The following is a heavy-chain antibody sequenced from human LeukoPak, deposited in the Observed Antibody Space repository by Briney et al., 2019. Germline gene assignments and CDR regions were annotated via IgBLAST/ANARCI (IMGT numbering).Heavy chain of an antibody. CDR1: GYTFTGYY. J-gene: IGHJ3*02. CDR2: INPRGGST. D-gene: IGHD6-19*01. V-gene: IGHV1-46*01. CDR3: VKVYTSGWYGAFDI. Sequence: ASVKVSCKASGYTFTGYYMHWVRQAPGQRVKGMGIINPRGGSTSYTHKFQRRVTMTGDTSKSKVYMELRSLRSDDTAVYYCVKVYTSGWYGAFDIWGQGTLVTVS.